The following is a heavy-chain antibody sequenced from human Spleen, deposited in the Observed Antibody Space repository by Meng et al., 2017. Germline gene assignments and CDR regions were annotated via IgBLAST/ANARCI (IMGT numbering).Heavy chain of an antibody. CDR2: IYYSGST. Sequence: QGQLQESGPGLVKPSQTLSLTCTVSGGSISSGGYYWSWIRQHPGKGLEWIGYIYYSGSTYYNPSLKNLVTISVDTSKNQFSLKLSSVTAADTAVYYCARVTTVTDIYFDYWGQGTLVTVSS. J-gene: IGHJ4*02. CDR1: GGSISSGGYY. D-gene: IGHD4-17*01. V-gene: IGHV4-31*01. CDR3: ARVTTVTDIYFDY.